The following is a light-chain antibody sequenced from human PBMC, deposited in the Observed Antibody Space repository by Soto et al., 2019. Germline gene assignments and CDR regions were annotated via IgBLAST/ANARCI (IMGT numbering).Light chain of an antibody. V-gene: IGKV1-27*01. CDR2: AAS. CDR1: QDISNY. J-gene: IGKJ3*01. CDR3: QKYDRGPFT. Sequence: DIQMTQSPSSLSVSVGDRVTITCRASQDISNYLAWYQQKPGKVPKLLIYAASTLQSGVPSRFSGSGSGTDFTLTINSLQPEDIATYYCQKYDRGPFTFGPGTKVDFK.